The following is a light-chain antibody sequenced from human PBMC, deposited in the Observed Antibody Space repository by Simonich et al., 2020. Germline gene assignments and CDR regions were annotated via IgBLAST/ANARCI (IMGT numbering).Light chain of an antibody. J-gene: IGKJ1*01. CDR1: QSVLYSSNNKNY. Sequence: DIVMTHSPDSLAVSLGERATINCKSSQSVLYSSNNKNYLAWYQQKPGKPPKLLIYWASTRESGVPDRFSGSGYGTDFTLTISSLQAEDVAVYYCQQYYSTPSWTFGQGTKVEIK. CDR2: WAS. CDR3: QQYYSTPSWT. V-gene: IGKV4-1*01.